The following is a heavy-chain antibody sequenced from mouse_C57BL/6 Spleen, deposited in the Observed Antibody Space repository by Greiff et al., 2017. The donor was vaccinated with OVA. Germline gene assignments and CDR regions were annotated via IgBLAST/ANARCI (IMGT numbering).Heavy chain of an antibody. V-gene: IGHV2-2*01. J-gene: IGHJ4*01. CDR1: GFSFTSYG. Sequence: VQGVESGPGLVQPSQSLSITCTVSGFSFTSYGVHWVRQSPGKGLEWLGVIWSGGGTDYNAAFISRLSISKDNSKSQVFFKMNSLQADDTAIYYWARNGEAMDYWGQGTSVTVSA. CDR3: ARNGEAMDY. CDR2: IWSGGGT.